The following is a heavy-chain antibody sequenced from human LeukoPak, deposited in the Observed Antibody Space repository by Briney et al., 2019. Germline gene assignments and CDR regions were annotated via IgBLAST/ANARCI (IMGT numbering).Heavy chain of an antibody. CDR3: ARDERETYSNPFDY. J-gene: IGHJ4*02. CDR2: INPNSGGT. Sequence: ASVKVSCKASGYIFTGYYLHWVRQAPGQGLEWMGWINPNSGGTNYAQKFQGRVTMTRDTSISTAYMELSRLRSDDTAVYYCARDERETYSNPFDYWGQGTPVTVSS. CDR1: GYIFTGYY. V-gene: IGHV1-2*02. D-gene: IGHD4-11*01.